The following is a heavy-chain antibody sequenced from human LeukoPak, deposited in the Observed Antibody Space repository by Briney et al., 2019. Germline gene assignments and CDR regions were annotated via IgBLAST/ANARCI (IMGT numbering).Heavy chain of an antibody. Sequence: ASGTVCCKASGYTFTGYYMHWGRVAPAQGLGWVGWINPNSGGTNYAQKSEGRGTMTRDTTISTAYKVLRRRRSDDAAVYYCGRALYCSSTSCYDLDYWGQGTLVTVSS. J-gene: IGHJ4*02. CDR3: GRALYCSSTSCYDLDY. D-gene: IGHD2-2*01. CDR1: GYTFTGYY. V-gene: IGHV1-2*02. CDR2: INPNSGGT.